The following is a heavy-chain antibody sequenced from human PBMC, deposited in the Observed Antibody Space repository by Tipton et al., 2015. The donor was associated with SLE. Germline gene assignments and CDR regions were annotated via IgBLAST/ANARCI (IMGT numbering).Heavy chain of an antibody. CDR2: IKQDGSEK. J-gene: IGHJ3*02. CDR3: AKDRERGYSYGSKAFDI. CDR1: GFTFSSYW. V-gene: IGHV3-7*05. Sequence: SLRLSCAASGFTFSSYWMSWVRQAPGKGLEWVANIKQDGSEKYYVDSVKGRFTISRDNSKNTLYLQMNSLRAEDTAVYYCAKDRERGYSYGSKAFDIWGQGTMVTVSS. D-gene: IGHD5-18*01.